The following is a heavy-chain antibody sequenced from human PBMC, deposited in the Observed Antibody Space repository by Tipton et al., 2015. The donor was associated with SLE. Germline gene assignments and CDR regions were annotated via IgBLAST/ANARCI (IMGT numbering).Heavy chain of an antibody. V-gene: IGHV4-39*07. Sequence: TLSLTCTVSGGSISSSSYYWGWIRQPPGKGLEWIGTIYYSGTTYYNLSLRSRVTISVDTSKNQFSLSLRSVTAADTAVYYCARDSRIGWFDPWGQGTLVTVSS. CDR2: IYYSGTT. CDR1: GGSISSSSYY. D-gene: IGHD2-15*01. CDR3: ARDSRIGWFDP. J-gene: IGHJ5*02.